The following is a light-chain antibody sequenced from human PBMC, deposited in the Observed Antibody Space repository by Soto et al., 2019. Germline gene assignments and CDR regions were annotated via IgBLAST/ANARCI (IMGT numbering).Light chain of an antibody. CDR1: QGVSSY. CDR2: DAS. Sequence: EIVLTQSPATLSVSPGERATLSCRASQGVSSYLAWYQQKPGQAPRLLIYDASTRATGVPDRFSGTGSGTDFALTISRLETDDSAVYYCQQYGGSPFTFGPGTKVDIK. V-gene: IGKV3-20*01. CDR3: QQYGGSPFT. J-gene: IGKJ3*01.